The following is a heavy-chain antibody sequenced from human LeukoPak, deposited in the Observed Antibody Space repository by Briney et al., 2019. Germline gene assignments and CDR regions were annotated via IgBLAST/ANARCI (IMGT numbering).Heavy chain of an antibody. CDR3: AAVARWLRFYY. Sequence: ASVKVSCKASGYTLTSYYMHWVRQAPGQGLEWVGIIKPSGGSTSYAQNLQGRVTMTRDTSTSTVYMELSSLRSEDTAVYYCAAVARWLRFYYWGQGTLVTVSS. D-gene: IGHD5-12*01. V-gene: IGHV1-46*04. CDR1: GYTLTSYY. J-gene: IGHJ4*02. CDR2: IKPSGGST.